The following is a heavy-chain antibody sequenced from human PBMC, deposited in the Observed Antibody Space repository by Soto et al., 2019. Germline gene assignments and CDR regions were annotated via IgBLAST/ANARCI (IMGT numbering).Heavy chain of an antibody. CDR2: FDPEDGGT. J-gene: IGHJ2*01. CDR3: ATHLSRSRGLKVWNFDP. V-gene: IGHV1-24*01. CDR1: GYTLTDLC. Sequence: ASVKVSCKVSGYTLTDLCIHWVRQAPGKGLEWMGGFDPEDGGTIYTEKFQGRATVTEDTPTDTAYMELSSLTYDDTAVYYCATHLSRSRGLKVWNFDPWGRGTLVTVSS. D-gene: IGHD3-10*01.